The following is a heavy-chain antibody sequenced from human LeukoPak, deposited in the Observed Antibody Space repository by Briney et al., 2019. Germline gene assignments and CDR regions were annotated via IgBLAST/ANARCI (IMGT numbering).Heavy chain of an antibody. CDR3: ARDYSARDYDILTGYSKGAFDI. Sequence: ASVKVSCKASGYTFTGYYMHWVRQAPGQGLEWMGSINPNSGGTNYAQKFQGRVTMTRDTSISTAYMELSRLRSDDTAVYYCARDYSARDYDILTGYSKGAFDIWGQGTMVTVSS. D-gene: IGHD3-9*01. J-gene: IGHJ3*02. V-gene: IGHV1-2*02. CDR2: INPNSGGT. CDR1: GYTFTGYY.